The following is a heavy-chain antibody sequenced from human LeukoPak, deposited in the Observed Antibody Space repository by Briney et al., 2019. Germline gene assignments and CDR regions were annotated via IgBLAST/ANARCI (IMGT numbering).Heavy chain of an antibody. J-gene: IGHJ4*02. Sequence: ASVKVSCKASGYTFTSYDINWVRQATGQGLEWMRWMNPNSGNTGYAQKFQGRVTMTRNTSISTAYMELSSLRSEDTAVYYCATYYGGNFVWDYWGQGTLVTVSS. CDR3: ATYYGGNFVWDY. CDR2: MNPNSGNT. D-gene: IGHD4-23*01. V-gene: IGHV1-8*01. CDR1: GYTFTSYD.